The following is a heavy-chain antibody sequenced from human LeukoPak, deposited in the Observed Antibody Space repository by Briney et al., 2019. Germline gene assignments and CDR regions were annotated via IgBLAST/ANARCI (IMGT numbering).Heavy chain of an antibody. Sequence: GGSLRLSCAASGFTFSSYEMNWVRQAPGKGLEWVSYISSSGSTIYYADSVKGRFTISRDNAKNSLYLQMNSLRAEDTVVYYCARVTAVAPDNAFDIWGQGTMVTVSS. D-gene: IGHD6-19*01. J-gene: IGHJ3*02. V-gene: IGHV3-48*03. CDR1: GFTFSSYE. CDR3: ARVTAVAPDNAFDI. CDR2: ISSSGSTI.